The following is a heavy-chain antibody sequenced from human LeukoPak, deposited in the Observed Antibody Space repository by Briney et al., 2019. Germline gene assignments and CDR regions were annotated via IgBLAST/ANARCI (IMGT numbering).Heavy chain of an antibody. D-gene: IGHD6-19*01. CDR2: IYYSGST. Sequence: SETLSLTCTVSGGSISSSSYYWGWIRQPPGKGLEWIGSIYYSGSTNYNPSLKSRVTISVDTSKNQFSLKLSSVTAADTAVYYRARVLGGAGTSYFDYWGQGTLVTVSS. CDR1: GGSISSSSYY. J-gene: IGHJ4*02. V-gene: IGHV4-39*07. CDR3: ARVLGGAGTSYFDY.